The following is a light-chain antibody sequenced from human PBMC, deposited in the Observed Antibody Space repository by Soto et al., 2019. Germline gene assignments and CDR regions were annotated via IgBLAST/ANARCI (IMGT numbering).Light chain of an antibody. CDR3: QQYGSSPLT. CDR2: DAS. CDR1: QDINNY. V-gene: IGKV1-33*01. Sequence: DIQMTQSPSSLSASVGDRVTISCQASQDINNYLNWYQQKPGKAPKLLIYDASKLETGVPSRFSGSGSGTDFTFTISSLQPEDFAVYYCQQYGSSPLTFGGGTKVDIK. J-gene: IGKJ4*01.